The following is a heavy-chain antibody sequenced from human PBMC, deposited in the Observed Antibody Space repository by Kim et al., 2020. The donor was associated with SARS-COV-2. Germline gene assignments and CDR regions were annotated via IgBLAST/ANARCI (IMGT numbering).Heavy chain of an antibody. CDR2: VFPSGKT. CDR3: AKDEVTSYSDAFIV. Sequence: SETLSLTCTVSGDSIKSDSSSWSWIRQPAGKGLEWIGRVFPSGKTNFNPSLKSRVTISIDTSKNEFSLKLRGVIAADTATYYCAKDEVTSYSDAFIVWGQGTSVTVSA. CDR1: GDSIKSDSSS. J-gene: IGHJ3*01. V-gene: IGHV4-61*02. D-gene: IGHD3-16*01.